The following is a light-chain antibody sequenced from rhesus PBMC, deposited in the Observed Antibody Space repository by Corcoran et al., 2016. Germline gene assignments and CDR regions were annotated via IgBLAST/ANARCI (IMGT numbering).Light chain of an antibody. CDR3: QQYSNWPLT. CDR1: QSVSSS. J-gene: IGKJ4*01. Sequence: EIVLTQSPGTLSLSPGERATLSCRASQSVSSSLAWYQQKPGQVPRLLIFGASNRAHGIADRFSGRGSWTDFTLTISSLEPEDFAVYYCQQYSNWPLTFGGGTKVEIK. CDR2: GAS. V-gene: IGKV3-42*03.